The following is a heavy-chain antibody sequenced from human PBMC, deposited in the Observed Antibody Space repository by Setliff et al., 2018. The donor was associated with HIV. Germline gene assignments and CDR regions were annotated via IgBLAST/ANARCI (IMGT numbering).Heavy chain of an antibody. V-gene: IGHV4-39*01. J-gene: IGHJ5*02. D-gene: IGHD2-21*01. CDR2: VSQSGST. CDR1: GGSISNYY. Sequence: SETLSLTCTVSGGSISNYYWGWIRQSPGKRLEWIGSVSQSGSTYYNPSLKSRITISVDRSKNLFSLKLISVTAADQGVYYCARVPVAGANWFDPWGLGTLVTVSS. CDR3: ARVPVAGANWFDP.